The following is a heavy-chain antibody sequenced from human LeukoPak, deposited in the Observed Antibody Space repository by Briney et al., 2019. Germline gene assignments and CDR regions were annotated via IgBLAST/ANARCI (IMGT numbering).Heavy chain of an antibody. J-gene: IGHJ6*02. V-gene: IGHV3-30-3*01. Sequence: GGSLRLSCAASGFTFSSYAMHWVRQAPGKGLEWVAVISYDGSNKYYADSVKGRFTISRDNSKNTLYLQMNSLRAVDTAVYYCARGSITNGMDVWGQGTRVTVSS. CDR2: ISYDGSNK. CDR1: GFTFSSYA. CDR3: ARGSITNGMDV. D-gene: IGHD3-10*01.